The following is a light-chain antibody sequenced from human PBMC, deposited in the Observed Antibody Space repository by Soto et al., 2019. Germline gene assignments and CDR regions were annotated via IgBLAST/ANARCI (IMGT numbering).Light chain of an antibody. V-gene: IGLV2-23*02. Sequence: LTQPASVSGSPGQSITISCTGTSSDVGSYNLVSWYQQHPGKAPKLMIYEVSKRPSGVSNRFSGSKSGNTASLTISGLQAEDEADYYCCSYAGSSTVYVFRTGNKVPGL. CDR3: CSYAGSSTVYV. J-gene: IGLJ1*01. CDR1: SSDVGSYNL. CDR2: EVS.